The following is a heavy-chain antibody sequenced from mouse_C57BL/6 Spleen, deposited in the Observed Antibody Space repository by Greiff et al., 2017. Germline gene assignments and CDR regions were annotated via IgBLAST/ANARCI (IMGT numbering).Heavy chain of an antibody. CDR2: ISSGGSYP. V-gene: IGHV5-6*01. CDR1: GFTFSSYG. CDR3: ARHGSFITTVVEAMDY. D-gene: IGHD1-1*01. Sequence: EVKLVESGGDLVKPGGSLKLSCAASGFTFSSYGLSWVRQTPDKRLEWVATISSGGSYPYYPDRGKGRFTISRDNAKNTLYLQMSRLKSEDTAMYYFARHGSFITTVVEAMDYWGQGTSVTVSS. J-gene: IGHJ4*01.